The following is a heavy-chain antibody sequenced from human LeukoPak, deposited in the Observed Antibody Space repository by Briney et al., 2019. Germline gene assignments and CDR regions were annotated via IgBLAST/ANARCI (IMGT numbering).Heavy chain of an antibody. Sequence: GGSLRLSCAASGFTFSSYGMHWVRQAPGKGLEWVAFIRYDGSNKYYADSVKGRFTISRDNSKNTLYLQMNGLRAEDTAVYYCAKGGLVFVVVALPDYWGQGTLVTVSS. D-gene: IGHD3-22*01. J-gene: IGHJ4*02. CDR1: GFTFSSYG. V-gene: IGHV3-30*02. CDR2: IRYDGSNK. CDR3: AKGGLVFVVVALPDY.